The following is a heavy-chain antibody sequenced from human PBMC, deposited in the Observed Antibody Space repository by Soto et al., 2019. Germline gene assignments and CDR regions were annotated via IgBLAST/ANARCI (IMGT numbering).Heavy chain of an antibody. Sequence: PWGSLRLSCAASGFTFISYAIIFFRHSPGKGLEWVSAISGDGGSTYYADSVKGRFTISRDNSKNTLYLQMNSLRAEDTAVYYCAIPTGLTVTGPDYWGQGTLVTVSS. CDR1: GFTFISYA. CDR3: AIPTGLTVTGPDY. D-gene: IGHD6-19*01. CDR2: ISGDGGST. V-gene: IGHV3-23*01. J-gene: IGHJ4*02.